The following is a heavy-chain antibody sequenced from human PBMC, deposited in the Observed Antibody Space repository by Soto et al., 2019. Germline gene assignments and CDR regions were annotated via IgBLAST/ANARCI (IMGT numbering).Heavy chain of an antibody. J-gene: IGHJ6*02. CDR1: RFTFTSYW. V-gene: IGHV3-7*03. Sequence: GGSLRLSCAASRFTFTSYWMSWVRQAPGKGLAWVANIKQDGSERYYVDSVKGRFTISRDNAKNSLFLQMNNLRADDTAVYFCVREGELEGRAALPIHSSRRDAWGQGTTGTVAS. CDR2: IKQDGSER. CDR3: VREGELEGRAALPIHSSRRDA. D-gene: IGHD1-26*01.